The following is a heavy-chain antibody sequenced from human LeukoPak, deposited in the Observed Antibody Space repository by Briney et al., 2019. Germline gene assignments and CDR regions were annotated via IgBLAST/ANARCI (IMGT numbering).Heavy chain of an antibody. D-gene: IGHD3-22*01. V-gene: IGHV4-61*02. CDR2: IYTSGST. Sequence: SETLSLTCTVSGGSISSGSYYWSWIRQPAGKGLEWIGRIYTSGSTNYNPSLKSRVTISVDTSKNQFSLKLSSVTAADTAVYYCVRSRYYDSSGYYYDYWGQGTLVTVSS. CDR1: GGSISSGSYY. J-gene: IGHJ4*02. CDR3: VRSRYYDSSGYYYDY.